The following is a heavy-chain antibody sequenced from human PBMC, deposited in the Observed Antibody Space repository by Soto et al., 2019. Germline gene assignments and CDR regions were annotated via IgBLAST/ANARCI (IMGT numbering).Heavy chain of an antibody. D-gene: IGHD2-21*01. CDR1: GFSFSDYF. Sequence: SLKISCAASGFSFSDYFMSWLRQAPGKGLEWVSYIGPYGNSIYYADSVKGRFTISRDDATKSLHLHMNSLRTDDTAVYYCARDDHTYGVYWGQGTPVTVSS. CDR2: IGPYGNSI. V-gene: IGHV3-11*01. J-gene: IGHJ4*02. CDR3: ARDDHTYGVY.